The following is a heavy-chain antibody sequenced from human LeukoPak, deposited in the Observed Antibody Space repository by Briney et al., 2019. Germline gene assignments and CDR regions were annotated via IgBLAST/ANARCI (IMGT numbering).Heavy chain of an antibody. CDR2: INPNSGGT. J-gene: IGHJ4*02. V-gene: IGHV1-2*04. CDR1: GYTFIGYY. Sequence: GASVKVSCRASGYTFIGYYIHWVRQAPGQGLEWIGWINPNSGGTNSAQKFQGWVTMTRDTSISTAYMELSRLRPDDTAVYYCARGPDYYDSSGYYTYWGQGTLVTVSS. CDR3: ARGPDYYDSSGYYTY. D-gene: IGHD3-22*01.